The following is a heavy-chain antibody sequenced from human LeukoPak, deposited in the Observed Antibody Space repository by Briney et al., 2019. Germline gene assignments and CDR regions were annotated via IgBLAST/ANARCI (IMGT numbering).Heavy chain of an antibody. Sequence: PGGSLRLSCTVSGFTVSSNSMSWVRQAPGKGLEWVSFIYSGGSTRYSDSVKGRFTISRDNSKNTLYLQMNSLRAEDTAVYYCARRAGDYSHPYDYWGQGTLVTVSS. CDR1: GFTVSSNS. V-gene: IGHV3-53*01. J-gene: IGHJ4*02. D-gene: IGHD3-22*01. CDR3: ARRAGDYSHPYDY. CDR2: IYSGGST.